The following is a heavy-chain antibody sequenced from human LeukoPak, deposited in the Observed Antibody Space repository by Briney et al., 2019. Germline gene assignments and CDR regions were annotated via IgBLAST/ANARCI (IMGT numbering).Heavy chain of an antibody. J-gene: IGHJ4*02. V-gene: IGHV4-59*01. D-gene: IGHD6-13*01. CDR1: GGSISSYY. CDR2: IYYSGST. Sequence: SETLSLTCTASGGSISSYYWSWIRQPPGKGLEWIGYIYYSGSTNYNPSLKSRVTISVDTSKNQFSLKLSSVTAADTAVYYCARVSGQIAAAGFDYWGQGTLVTVSS. CDR3: ARVSGQIAAAGFDY.